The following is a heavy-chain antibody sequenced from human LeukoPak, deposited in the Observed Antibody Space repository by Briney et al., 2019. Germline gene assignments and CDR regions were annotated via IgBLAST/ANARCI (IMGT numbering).Heavy chain of an antibody. CDR1: GFTFSSYW. CDR2: IKQGGSEK. D-gene: IGHD2-8*01. Sequence: GGSLRLSSAASGFTFSSYWRSWVRQAPGKGLEWVANIKQGGSEKYYVDSVKGRFTISRDNAKNSLYLQMNSQRAEDTAVYYCAREALRDLVLIVYAIRGGDSFDYWGQGTLVTVSS. CDR3: AREALRDLVLIVYAIRGGDSFDY. V-gene: IGHV3-7*01. J-gene: IGHJ4*02.